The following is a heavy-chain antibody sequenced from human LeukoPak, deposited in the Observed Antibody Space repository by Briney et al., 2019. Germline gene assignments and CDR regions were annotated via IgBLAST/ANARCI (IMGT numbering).Heavy chain of an antibody. V-gene: IGHV3-21*01. CDR1: GFSFSDHN. CDR3: ARDSGIRDSIDY. Sequence: GGSLRLSCAVSGFSFSDHNMNWVRQAPGKGLEWVSSIGSSSSYKYYADSLKGRFTISRDNAKNSLYLQMNTLRVEDTAVYYCARDSGIRDSIDYWGQGTLVTVSS. CDR2: IGSSSSYK. J-gene: IGHJ4*02. D-gene: IGHD3-10*01.